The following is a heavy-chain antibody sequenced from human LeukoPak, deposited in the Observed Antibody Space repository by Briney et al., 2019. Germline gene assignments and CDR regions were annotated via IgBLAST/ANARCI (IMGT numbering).Heavy chain of an antibody. J-gene: IGHJ4*02. CDR1: GGSISSYY. V-gene: IGHV4-59*12. CDR2: IYYSGST. D-gene: IGHD6-19*01. Sequence: PSETLSLTCTVSGGSISSYYWSWIRQPPGKGLEWIGYIYYSGSTNYNPSLKSRVTISVDTSKNQFSLKLSSVTAADTAVYYCARALSSGWYRYFDYWGQGTLVTVSS. CDR3: ARALSSGWYRYFDY.